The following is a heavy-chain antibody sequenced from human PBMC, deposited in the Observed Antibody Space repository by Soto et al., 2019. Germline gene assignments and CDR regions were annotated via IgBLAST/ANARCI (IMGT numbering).Heavy chain of an antibody. D-gene: IGHD3-3*01. Sequence: ASVKVSCKSFGYSFTSFDVHWVRQASGQVLEWMGWMNANNGNTNYAQRFRGRVTMTTDTSTSTAYMELRSLRSDDTAVYYCARRNPDFWSGYYYYMDVWGKGTTVTVSS. CDR1: GYSFTSFD. V-gene: IGHV1-18*01. J-gene: IGHJ6*03. CDR3: ARRNPDFWSGYYYYMDV. CDR2: MNANNGNT.